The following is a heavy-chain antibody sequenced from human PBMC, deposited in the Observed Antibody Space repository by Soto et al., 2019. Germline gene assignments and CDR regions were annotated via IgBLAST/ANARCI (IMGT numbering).Heavy chain of an antibody. CDR3: ARQGGSSWYKYYFDY. D-gene: IGHD6-13*01. CDR2: IYYSGST. Sequence: SETLSLTCTVSGGSISSSSYYWGWIRQPPGKGLEWIGSIYYSGSTYYNPSLKSRVTISVDTSKNQFSLKLSSVTAADTAVYYCARQGGSSWYKYYFDYWGQGTLVTVSS. V-gene: IGHV4-39*01. J-gene: IGHJ4*02. CDR1: GGSISSSSYY.